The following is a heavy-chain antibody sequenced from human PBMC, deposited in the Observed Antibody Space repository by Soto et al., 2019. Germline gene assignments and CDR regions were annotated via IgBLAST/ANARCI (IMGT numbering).Heavy chain of an antibody. CDR2: ISYDGSNK. D-gene: IGHD3-10*01. J-gene: IGHJ6*02. Sequence: QVRLVESGGGVVQPGRSLRLSCAASGFTFSSYGMHWVRQAPGKGLEWVAVISYDGSNKYYADSVKDRFTISRDNSKNTLYLQMNSLRAEDTAVYYCAKAHRGVPAYYYYYGMDVWGQGTTVTVSS. V-gene: IGHV3-30*18. CDR3: AKAHRGVPAYYYYYGMDV. CDR1: GFTFSSYG.